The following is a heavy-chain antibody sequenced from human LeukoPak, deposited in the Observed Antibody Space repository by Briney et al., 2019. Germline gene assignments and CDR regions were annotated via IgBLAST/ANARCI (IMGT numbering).Heavy chain of an antibody. J-gene: IGHJ4*02. V-gene: IGHV1-18*01. Sequence: GASVKVSCKASGYTLTNYNISWVRQAPGQGLEWRGCINTYKGYTLYAQKLQGRVTMTADTSTNTAYMELRSLRFDDTAVYYCAREFGHCYGDNCFYFFDTWGQGFRVTVSS. CDR1: GYTLTNYN. D-gene: IGHD4-23*01. CDR3: AREFGHCYGDNCFYFFDT. CDR2: INTYKGYT.